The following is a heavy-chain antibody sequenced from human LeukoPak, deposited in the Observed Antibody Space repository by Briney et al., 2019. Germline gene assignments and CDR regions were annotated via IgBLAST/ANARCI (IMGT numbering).Heavy chain of an antibody. Sequence: SGGSLRLSCAASGFTFSNYAMSWVRQAPGKGLEWVSAIVGSGGATYYADSVKGRFTISRDNSKNTLSLRLNSLRAEDTAVYYCAKDDDGDYVNYFDYWGQGTLVTVSS. D-gene: IGHD4-17*01. J-gene: IGHJ4*02. V-gene: IGHV3-23*01. CDR3: AKDDDGDYVNYFDY. CDR2: IVGSGGAT. CDR1: GFTFSNYA.